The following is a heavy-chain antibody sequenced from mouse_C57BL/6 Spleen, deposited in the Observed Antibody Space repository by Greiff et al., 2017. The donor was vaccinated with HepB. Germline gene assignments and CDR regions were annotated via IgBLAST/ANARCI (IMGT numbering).Heavy chain of an antibody. CDR2: IDPSDSET. Sequence: VQLQQPGAELVRPGSSVKLSCKASGYTFTSYWMHWVKQRPIQGLEWIGNIDPSDSETHYNHKFKDKATLTVDKSSSTAYMQLSSLTSEDSAVYYCARRGYYGSSGYYFDYWGQGTTLTVSS. CDR1: GYTFTSYW. D-gene: IGHD1-1*01. V-gene: IGHV1-52*01. J-gene: IGHJ2*01. CDR3: ARRGYYGSSGYYFDY.